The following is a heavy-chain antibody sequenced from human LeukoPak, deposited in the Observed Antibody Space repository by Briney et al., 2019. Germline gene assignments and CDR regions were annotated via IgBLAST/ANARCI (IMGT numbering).Heavy chain of an antibody. V-gene: IGHV4-59*01. Sequence: SETLSLTCTVSDDSISTYYWSWIRQPPGKGLEWIGNVENTGSINYNPSLESRVTISVDTSKNQFSLRLNSVTAADTAVYYCARAVGDSGRGRYFDYWGQGTLVTVSS. CDR3: ARAVGDSGRGRYFDY. J-gene: IGHJ4*02. D-gene: IGHD5-12*01. CDR1: DDSISTYY. CDR2: VENTGSI.